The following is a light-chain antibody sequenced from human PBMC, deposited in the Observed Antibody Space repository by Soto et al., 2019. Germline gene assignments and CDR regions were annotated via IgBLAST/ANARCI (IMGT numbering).Light chain of an antibody. CDR3: CSYAGSYTRYV. J-gene: IGLJ1*01. CDR1: SSDVGGYNY. V-gene: IGLV2-11*01. Sequence: QYALTQPRSLSGSPGQSVTISCTGTSSDVGGYNYVSWYQQHPGKAPKLMIYDVSKRPSGVPDRFSGSKSGNTASLTISGLQAEDEADYYCCSYAGSYTRYVFGTGTKLTVL. CDR2: DVS.